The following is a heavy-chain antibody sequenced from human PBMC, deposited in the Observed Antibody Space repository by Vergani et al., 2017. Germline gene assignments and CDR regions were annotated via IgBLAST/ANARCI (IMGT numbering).Heavy chain of an antibody. CDR2: INHSGST. CDR3: ARGPRDYYYGSGSYKY. Sequence: QVQLQQWGAGLLKPSETLSLTCAVYGGSFSGYYWSWIRQPPGKGLEWIGEINHSGSTNYNPSLKSRVTISVDTSKNQFSLKLSSVTAADTAVYYCARGPRDYYYGSGSYKYWGQGTLVTVSS. J-gene: IGHJ4*02. V-gene: IGHV4-34*01. D-gene: IGHD3-10*01. CDR1: GGSFSGYY.